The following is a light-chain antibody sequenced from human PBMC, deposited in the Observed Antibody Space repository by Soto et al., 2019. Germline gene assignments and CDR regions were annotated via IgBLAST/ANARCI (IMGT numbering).Light chain of an antibody. V-gene: IGKV1-5*03. CDR2: KTS. Sequence: DIQMTQSPSTLSGSVGERVTITCRASQPISSRLAWYQQKPGKAPKLLIYKTSTIKSGVPSRFSGSGSGTEFTLTISSLQPDDFATYYCQHYNGYSEAFGQGTKVELK. J-gene: IGKJ1*01. CDR1: QPISSR. CDR3: QHYNGYSEA.